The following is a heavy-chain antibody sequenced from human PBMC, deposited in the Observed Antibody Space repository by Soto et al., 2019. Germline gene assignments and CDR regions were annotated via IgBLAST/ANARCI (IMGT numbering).Heavy chain of an antibody. D-gene: IGHD3-3*01. J-gene: IGHJ5*02. CDR2: INHSGST. V-gene: IGHV4-34*01. CDR3: ARGVLDFWSGYFSPNWVDP. CDR1: GGSFSGYY. Sequence: QVQLQQWGAGLLKPSETLSLTCAVYGGSFSGYYWSWIRQPPGKGLEWIGEINHSGSTNYNPSLKSRVTIPVDTSKNRCSLKLSSVTAADTAVYYCARGVLDFWSGYFSPNWVDPWGQGTLVTVSS.